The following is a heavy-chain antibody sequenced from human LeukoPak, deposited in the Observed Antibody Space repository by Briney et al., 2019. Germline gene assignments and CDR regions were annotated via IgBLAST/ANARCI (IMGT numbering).Heavy chain of an antibody. CDR1: GFTFSSYW. V-gene: IGHV3-7*01. J-gene: IGHJ4*02. CDR3: ARARTYDYVWGSYRSSSFDY. Sequence: PGGSLRLSCAASGFTFSSYWMSWVRQAPGEGREWVANIKQDGSEKYYVDSVKGRFTISRDNAKNSLYLQMNSLRAEDTAVYYCARARTYDYVWGSYRSSSFDYWGQGTLVTVSS. D-gene: IGHD3-16*02. CDR2: IKQDGSEK.